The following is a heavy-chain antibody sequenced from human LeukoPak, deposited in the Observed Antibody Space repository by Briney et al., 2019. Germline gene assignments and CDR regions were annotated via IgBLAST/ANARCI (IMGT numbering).Heavy chain of an antibody. CDR1: GGTFSSYA. J-gene: IGHJ6*03. V-gene: IGHV1-69*13. Sequence: ASVKVSCKASGGTFSSYAISWVRQAPGQGLEWMGGIIPIFGTANYAQKFQGRVTITADESTSTAYMELSSLRSEDTAVYYCARACIAVAGTKVIYYYMDVWGKGTTVTISS. CDR3: ARACIAVAGTKVIYYYMDV. CDR2: IIPIFGTA. D-gene: IGHD6-19*01.